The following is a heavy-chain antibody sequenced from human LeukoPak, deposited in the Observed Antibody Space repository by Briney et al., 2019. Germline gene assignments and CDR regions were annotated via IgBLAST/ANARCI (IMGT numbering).Heavy chain of an antibody. Sequence: PSETLSLTCTVSGGSISSYYWSWIRQPPGKGLEWIGYIYYSGSTNYNPSLKSRVTISVDTSKNQFSLKLSSVTAADTAVYYCAVTTRRGDRPGYWGQGTLVTVSS. J-gene: IGHJ4*02. CDR3: AVTTRRGDRPGY. V-gene: IGHV4-59*08. D-gene: IGHD4-11*01. CDR2: IYYSGST. CDR1: GGSISSYY.